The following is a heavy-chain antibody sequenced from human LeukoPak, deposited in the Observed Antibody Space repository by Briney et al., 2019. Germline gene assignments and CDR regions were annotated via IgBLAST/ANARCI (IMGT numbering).Heavy chain of an antibody. V-gene: IGHV1-2*02. Sequence: GASVKVSFKASGYTFTGYYIYWVRQAPGQGLEWMGWINPNSGGTNYAQKFQGRVTMTRDTSITTAYMELSRLTSDDTAVYYCARTRGGYSYGYPGYFQHWGQGTLVTVSS. CDR3: ARTRGGYSYGYPGYFQH. J-gene: IGHJ1*01. CDR1: GYTFTGYY. D-gene: IGHD5-18*01. CDR2: INPNSGGT.